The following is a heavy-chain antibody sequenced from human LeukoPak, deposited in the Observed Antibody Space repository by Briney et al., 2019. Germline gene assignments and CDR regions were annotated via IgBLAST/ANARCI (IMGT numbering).Heavy chain of an antibody. CDR1: GGSISSYY. V-gene: IGHV4-59*01. J-gene: IGHJ4*02. CDR3: ARVGGNTRFDY. Sequence: SETLSLTCTVSGGSISSYYWSWIRQPPGKGLEWIGYIYYSGSTNYNPSLRSRVTISVDTSKNQFSLKLSSVTAADTAVYYCARVGGNTRFDYWGQGTLVTVSS. D-gene: IGHD3-16*01. CDR2: IYYSGST.